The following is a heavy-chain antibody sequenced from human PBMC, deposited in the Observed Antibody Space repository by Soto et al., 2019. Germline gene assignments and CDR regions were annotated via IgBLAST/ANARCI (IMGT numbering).Heavy chain of an antibody. CDR2: INSDGSST. CDR1: GFDFSNSW. D-gene: IGHD4-17*01. CDR3: ARDKSYALAV. V-gene: IGHV3-74*03. Sequence: EVQLVESGGGFVQPGGSLRLSCAASGFDFSNSWMHWVRQVPGKGLVWVSHINSDGSSTTYADSVKGRFTISRDNARTTVYLQLHSMRVEDTAVYYCARDKSYALAVWGQGTTVTVSS. J-gene: IGHJ6*02.